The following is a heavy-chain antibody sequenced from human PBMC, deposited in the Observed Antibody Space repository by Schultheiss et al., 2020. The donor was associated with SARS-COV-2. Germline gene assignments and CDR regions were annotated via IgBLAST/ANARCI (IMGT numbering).Heavy chain of an antibody. CDR2: TYYRSKWYN. Sequence: SQTLLLTCAISGDSVSSNSAAWNWIRQSPSRGLEWLGRTYYRSKWYNDYAVSVKSRITINPDTSKNQFSLQLNSVTPEDTAVYYCARLITMVRGELSGYYYMDVWGKGTTVTVSS. D-gene: IGHD3-10*01. V-gene: IGHV6-1*01. CDR1: GDSVSSNSAA. J-gene: IGHJ6*03. CDR3: ARLITMVRGELSGYYYMDV.